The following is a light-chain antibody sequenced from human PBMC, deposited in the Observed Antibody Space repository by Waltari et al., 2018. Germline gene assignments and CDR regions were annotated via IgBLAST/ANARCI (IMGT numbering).Light chain of an antibody. CDR3: CSYAGTWV. Sequence: QSALTQPRSVSGSPGQLVTISCTGPDCVVGDSNYVSWYQQHPGEAPKLVIYDVTKRPSGVPARFSGSKSGNSASLTVSGLQSEDEADYYCCSYAGTWVFGGGTKLTVL. J-gene: IGLJ3*02. CDR1: DCVVGDSNY. CDR2: DVT. V-gene: IGLV2-11*01.